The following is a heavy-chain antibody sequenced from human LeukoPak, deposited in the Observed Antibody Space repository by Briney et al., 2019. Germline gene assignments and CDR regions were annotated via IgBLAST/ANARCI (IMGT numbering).Heavy chain of an antibody. D-gene: IGHD1-26*01. CDR2: IYTSGST. CDR3: ARESYLGSGSYPYFDY. Sequence: NPSETLSLTCTVSGGSISSYYWSWIRQPAGKGLEWIGRIYTSGSTNYNPSLKSRVTMSVDTSKNQFSLKLSSVTAADTAVYYCARESYLGSGSYPYFDYWGQGTLVTVSS. CDR1: GGSISSYY. V-gene: IGHV4-4*07. J-gene: IGHJ4*02.